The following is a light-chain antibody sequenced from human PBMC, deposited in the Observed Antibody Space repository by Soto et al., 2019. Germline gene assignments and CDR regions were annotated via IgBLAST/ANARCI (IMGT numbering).Light chain of an antibody. CDR3: QQSFNSPRT. J-gene: IGKJ1*01. V-gene: IGKV1-39*01. CDR2: AAS. Sequence: DIQMTQSPSSLSASVGDRVTMAFRASQSIRRSLNWYQQKPGKAPKLLIYAASSLQSGVPSRFSGTGSGTDFTLTISSLQPEDFAIYYCQQSFNSPRTFGQGTKVDIK. CDR1: QSIRRS.